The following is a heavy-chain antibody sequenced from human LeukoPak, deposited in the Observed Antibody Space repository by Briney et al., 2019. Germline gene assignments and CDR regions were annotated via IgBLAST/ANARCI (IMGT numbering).Heavy chain of an antibody. CDR1: GFTLRSYG. CDR3: ARGAQWSFDY. Sequence: GGSLRLSCGASGFTLRSYGMHWVRQAPGKGLEWVAFISHDGNNENYADSVKGRFTISRDNSKNTLYLQMNSLRAEDTAVYYCARGAQWSFDYWGQGTLVTVSS. D-gene: IGHD2-15*01. V-gene: IGHV3-30-3*01. CDR2: ISHDGNNE. J-gene: IGHJ4*02.